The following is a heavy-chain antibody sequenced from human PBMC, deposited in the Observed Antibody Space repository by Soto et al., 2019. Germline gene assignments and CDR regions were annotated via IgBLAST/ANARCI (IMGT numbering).Heavy chain of an antibody. V-gene: IGHV4-31*03. Sequence: QVQLQESGPGLVKPSQTLSLTCTVSGGSISSGGYYWSWIRQHPGKGLEWIGYIYYSGSTYYNPSLTSRVTISVDTSKNQFSLKLSSVTAADTAVYYCARGILWFGESAGVCFDYWGQGTLVTVSS. J-gene: IGHJ4*02. CDR2: IYYSGST. D-gene: IGHD3-10*01. CDR1: GGSISSGGYY. CDR3: ARGILWFGESAGVCFDY.